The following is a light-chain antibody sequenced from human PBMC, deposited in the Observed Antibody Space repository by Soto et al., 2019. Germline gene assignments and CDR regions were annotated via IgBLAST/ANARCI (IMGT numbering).Light chain of an antibody. V-gene: IGKV1-39*01. CDR2: AAS. CDR1: QSISNY. CDR3: QQYYSYSVT. J-gene: IGKJ1*01. Sequence: DILMTQSPSSLSSSVGDRVTITCRASQSISNYLNWYQQKPGKAPNLLIYAASTLQSGVPSRFSGSGSGTDFTLTISCLQSEDFATYYCQQYYSYSVTFGQGTKVDIK.